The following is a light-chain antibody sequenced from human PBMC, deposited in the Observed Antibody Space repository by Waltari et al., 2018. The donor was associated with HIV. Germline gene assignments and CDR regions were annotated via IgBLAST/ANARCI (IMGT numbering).Light chain of an antibody. Sequence: QVVLTQSPSASAFLGASVKLTCTLSSGHSTYAIAWRQQQPEKGPRYFMKVSNDGSHTKGDGIPDRFSGSSSGAERYLTISSLQSDDEADYYCQTWDSGIRVFGGGTRLTVL. CDR2: VSNDGSH. J-gene: IGLJ3*02. CDR1: SGHSTYA. V-gene: IGLV4-69*01. CDR3: QTWDSGIRV.